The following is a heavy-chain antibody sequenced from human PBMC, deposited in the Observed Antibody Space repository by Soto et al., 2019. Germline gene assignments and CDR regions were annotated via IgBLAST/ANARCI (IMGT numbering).Heavy chain of an antibody. Sequence: GSLRLSCAASGFTFSNYAMPWVRQAPGKGLEWVAVISYDEINKYYADSVKGRFTISRDNSKNTLSLQMNTLRAEDTAVYYCVTFVSGGAFEIWGRGTIVTV. D-gene: IGHD3-16*01. CDR1: GFTFSNYA. J-gene: IGHJ3*02. V-gene: IGHV3-30-3*01. CDR2: ISYDEINK. CDR3: VTFVSGGAFEI.